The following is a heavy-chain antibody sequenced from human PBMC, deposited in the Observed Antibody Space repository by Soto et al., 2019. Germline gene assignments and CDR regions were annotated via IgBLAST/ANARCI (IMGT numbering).Heavy chain of an antibody. V-gene: IGHV4-59*01. Sequence: PSETLSLTCTVSGASISSGYWSWIRQSPGKGLEWIGYIYYSGSTNYNPSLKSRVTISVDTSKNQFSLNLSSVTAADTAVYYCARAVGYYDILTMAEIGIDRFDPWGQGTLVTVSS. D-gene: IGHD3-9*01. J-gene: IGHJ5*02. CDR1: GASISSGY. CDR3: ARAVGYYDILTMAEIGIDRFDP. CDR2: IYYSGST.